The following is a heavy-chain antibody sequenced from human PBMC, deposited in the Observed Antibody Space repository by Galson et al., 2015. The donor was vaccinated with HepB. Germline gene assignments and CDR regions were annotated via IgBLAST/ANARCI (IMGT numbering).Heavy chain of an antibody. J-gene: IGHJ6*03. V-gene: IGHV3-30*18. CDR2: ISYDGSNK. Sequence: SLRLSCAASGFTFSSYGMHWVRQAPGRGLEWVAVISYDGSNKYYADSVKGRFTISRDNSKNTLYLQMNSLRAEDTAVYYCAKTGSPYYYYMDVWGKGTTVTVSS. CDR1: GFTFSSYG. D-gene: IGHD3-10*01. CDR3: AKTGSPYYYYMDV.